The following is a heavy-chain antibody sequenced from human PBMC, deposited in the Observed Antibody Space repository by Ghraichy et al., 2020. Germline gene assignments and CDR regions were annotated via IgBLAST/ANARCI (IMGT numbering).Heavy chain of an antibody. J-gene: IGHJ5*02. CDR3: ARGVGFDP. CDR1: GGSFSGYY. Sequence: SETLSLTCAVYGGSFSGYYWSWIRQPPGKGLEWIGEINHSGSTNYNPSLKSRVTISVDTSKNQFSLKLSSVTAADTAVYYCARGVGFDPWGQGTLVTVSS. V-gene: IGHV4-34*01. CDR2: INHSGST.